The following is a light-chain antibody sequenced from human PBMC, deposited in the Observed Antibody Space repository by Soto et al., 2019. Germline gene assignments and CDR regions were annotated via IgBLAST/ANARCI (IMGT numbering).Light chain of an antibody. CDR3: SSHTAYSTRV. CDR1: SSDVGGYNF. J-gene: IGLJ1*01. Sequence: QSVLTQPAPVSGSPGQSIAISCTGTSSDVGGYNFVSWYQQHPGEAPKLIIHEVTNRPSGVSDRFSGSKSGNTASLTISGLRADDEADYYCSSHTAYSTRVFGSGTKVTV. CDR2: EVT. V-gene: IGLV2-14*01.